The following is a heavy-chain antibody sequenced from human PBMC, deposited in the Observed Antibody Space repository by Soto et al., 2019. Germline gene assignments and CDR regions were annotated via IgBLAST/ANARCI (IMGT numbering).Heavy chain of an antibody. CDR2: ISYDGSNK. CDR1: GFTFSSYA. Sequence: GGSLRLSCAASGFTFSSYAMHWVRQAPGKGLEWVAVISYDGSNKYYADSVKGRFTIYRDNSKNTLYLQMNSLRAEDTAVYYCARGDYYDSSGSHDYWGQGTLVTVSS. V-gene: IGHV3-30-3*01. D-gene: IGHD3-22*01. J-gene: IGHJ4*02. CDR3: ARGDYYDSSGSHDY.